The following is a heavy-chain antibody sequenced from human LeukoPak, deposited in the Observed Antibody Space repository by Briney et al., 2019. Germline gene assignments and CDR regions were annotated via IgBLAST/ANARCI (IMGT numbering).Heavy chain of an antibody. J-gene: IGHJ6*03. CDR3: ARGGLPHFYYYMDV. V-gene: IGHV1-18*04. CDR1: GYTFTGYY. CDR2: ISAYNSNT. Sequence: VASVKVSCKASGYTFTGYYMHWVRRAPGQGLEWMGWISAYNSNTHYAQKLQGRVTMTTDTSTSTAYMEVRSLRSDDTAVYYCARGGLPHFYYYMDVWGKGTTVTISS.